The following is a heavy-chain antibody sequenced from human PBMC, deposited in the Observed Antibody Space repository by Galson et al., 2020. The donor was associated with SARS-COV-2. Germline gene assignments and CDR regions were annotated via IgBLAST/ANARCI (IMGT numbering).Heavy chain of an antibody. CDR1: GYIFTNYG. CDR3: ARDTTGSSYQDDSFDV. V-gene: IGHV1-18*01. J-gene: IGHJ3*01. D-gene: IGHD1-26*01. CDR2: IGVYNGNR. Sequence: ASVKVSCKASGYIFTNYGISWVRQAPGQGLEWMGWIGVYNGNRRFAEGVQGRLTVTTDTATNTAYMELRSLRSDDTAVYYCARDTTGSSYQDDSFDVWGQVTMVTVSS.